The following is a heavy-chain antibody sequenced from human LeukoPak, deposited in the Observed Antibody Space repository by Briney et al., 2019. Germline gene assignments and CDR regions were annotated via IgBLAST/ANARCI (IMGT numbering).Heavy chain of an antibody. CDR3: ATDRGWRTSGYYLYYFEY. V-gene: IGHV3-7*01. J-gene: IGHJ4*02. CDR1: GFIFTNYF. D-gene: IGHD3-3*01. Sequence: GGSLRLSCAASGFIFTNYFMSWVRQAPGKGLEWMASIKHDGSEKYYVDSVRGRFTISRDNTMNSLYLQMSSLRAEDTAVYYCATDRGWRTSGYYLYYFEYWGQGTLVTFSS. CDR2: IKHDGSEK.